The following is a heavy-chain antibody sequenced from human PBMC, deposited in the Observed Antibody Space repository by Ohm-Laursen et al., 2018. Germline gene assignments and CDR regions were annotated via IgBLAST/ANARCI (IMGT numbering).Heavy chain of an antibody. J-gene: IGHJ3*02. Sequence: SLRLSCAASGFIFSEYSMSWVRQAPGRGLEWVPEIGGDGGSPQYADSVKGRFTISRDNSKSTLYLQLNSLRAEDTAVYYCAKDSVPRNGVFDAFDIWGQGSMVTVSS. CDR3: AKDSVPRNGVFDAFDI. D-gene: IGHD3-10*01. V-gene: IGHV3-23*01. CDR1: GFIFSEYS. CDR2: IGGDGGSP.